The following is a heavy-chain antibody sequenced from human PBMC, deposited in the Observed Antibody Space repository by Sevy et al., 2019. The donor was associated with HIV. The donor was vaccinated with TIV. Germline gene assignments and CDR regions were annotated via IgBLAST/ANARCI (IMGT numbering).Heavy chain of an antibody. CDR1: GFTFNSYA. J-gene: IGHJ3*02. D-gene: IGHD3-10*01. CDR2: LSGGGEST. CDR3: AKVGPVVRGVITDAFDI. V-gene: IGHV3-23*01. Sequence: GGSLRLSCAASGFTFNSYAMSWVRQAPGTGLKWVSGLSGGGESTYYADSVKGRFTISRDNSKNTLYLQMNSLRAEDTAIYYCAKVGPVVRGVITDAFDIWGQRTMVTVSS.